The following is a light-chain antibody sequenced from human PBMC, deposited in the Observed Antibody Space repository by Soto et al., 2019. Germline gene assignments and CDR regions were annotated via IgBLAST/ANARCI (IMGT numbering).Light chain of an antibody. J-gene: IGLJ2*01. CDR2: EVS. Sequence: QSVLTQPASVSGSPGQWLPISCTGPSSDVGSYNLVSWYQQHPGKAPKLMIYEVSKRPSGVSNRFSGSKSGNTASLTISGLQAEDEADYYCCSYAGSSTFVVFGGGTKLTVL. CDR3: CSYAGSSTFVV. V-gene: IGLV2-23*02. CDR1: SSDVGSYNL.